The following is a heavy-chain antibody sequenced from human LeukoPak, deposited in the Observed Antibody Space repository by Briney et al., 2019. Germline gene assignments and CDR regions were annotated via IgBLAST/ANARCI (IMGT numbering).Heavy chain of an antibody. V-gene: IGHV1-18*01. CDR3: ARDTDYYDSSGYYYPALPDY. J-gene: IGHJ4*02. D-gene: IGHD3-22*01. Sequence: ASVKVSCKASGYTFTSYGISWVRQAPGQGLEWMGWISAYNGNTNYAQKLQGRVTMTTDTSTSTACMELRSLRSDDTAVYYCARDTDYYDSSGYYYPALPDYWGQGTLVTVSS. CDR2: ISAYNGNT. CDR1: GYTFTSYG.